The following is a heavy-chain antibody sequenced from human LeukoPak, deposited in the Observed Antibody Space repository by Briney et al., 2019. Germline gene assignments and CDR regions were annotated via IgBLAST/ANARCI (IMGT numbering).Heavy chain of an antibody. CDR1: GGSISSSSYY. J-gene: IGHJ4*02. D-gene: IGHD5-18*01. V-gene: IGHV4-39*02. CDR3: ARDRGYSFGHYCDY. Sequence: SETLSLTCTVSGGSISSSSYYWGWIRQPPGKGLEWIGSIYYSGRTHYNPSLKSRVTISVDTSKKQFSLKLSSVTAADTAVYYCARDRGYSFGHYCDYWGQGTLVTVSS. CDR2: IYYSGRT.